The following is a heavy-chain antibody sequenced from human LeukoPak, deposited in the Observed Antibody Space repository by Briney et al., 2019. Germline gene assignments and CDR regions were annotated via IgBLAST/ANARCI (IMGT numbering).Heavy chain of an antibody. D-gene: IGHD3-10*01. CDR2: IYHSGST. Sequence: SETLSLTCAVSGYSISSGYYWGWIRQPPGKGLEWIGSIYHSGSTYYNPSLKSRVTISVDTSKNQFSLKLSSVTAADTAVYYCARGSTMVRGILHYWGQGTLVTVSS. CDR1: GYSISSGYY. CDR3: ARGSTMVRGILHY. J-gene: IGHJ4*02. V-gene: IGHV4-38-2*01.